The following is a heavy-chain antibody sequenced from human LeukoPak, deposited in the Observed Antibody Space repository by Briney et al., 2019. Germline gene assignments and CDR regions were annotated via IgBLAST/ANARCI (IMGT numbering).Heavy chain of an antibody. V-gene: IGHV3-23*01. J-gene: IGHJ4*02. CDR2: ISGSGGST. Sequence: GGSLRLSCAASVYTFSSYAMSWVRQAPGKGPEWVSAISGSGGSTSYADAVKGRFTISRDNSKNTLSLQMNSLRAEDTAVYYCANAGGDSRPHDYWGQGTLVTVSS. D-gene: IGHD2-21*02. CDR3: ANAGGDSRPHDY. CDR1: VYTFSSYA.